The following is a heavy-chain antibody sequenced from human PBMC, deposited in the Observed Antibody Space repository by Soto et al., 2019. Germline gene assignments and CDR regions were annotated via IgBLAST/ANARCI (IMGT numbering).Heavy chain of an antibody. J-gene: IGHJ4*02. Sequence: PSETLSLTCTVTGDSISSRSYYWSWIRQPPGKGLEWIGSIYYSGSTYNNPSHRSRVSMSIDTSKIGFSLRLKSVTAADTALYFCARQRTSVVTQAYFDVSGPGSLVAVSS. CDR3: ARQRTSVVTQAYFDV. D-gene: IGHD2-21*02. CDR1: GDSISSRSYY. CDR2: IYYSGST. V-gene: IGHV4-39*01.